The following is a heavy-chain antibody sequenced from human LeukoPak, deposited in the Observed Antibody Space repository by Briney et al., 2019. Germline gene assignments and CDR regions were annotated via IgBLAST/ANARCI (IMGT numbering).Heavy chain of an antibody. V-gene: IGHV4-39*01. D-gene: IGHD3-3*01. Sequence: SETLSLTCTVSGGSISSSSYYWGWIRQPPGKGLEWIGSIYYSGSTYYNPSLKSRVTISVDTSKNQFSLKLSSVTAADTAVYYCARSPYYDFWSGYYTTVGYFDYWGQGTLVTVSS. CDR1: GGSISSSSYY. CDR3: ARSPYYDFWSGYYTTVGYFDY. CDR2: IYYSGST. J-gene: IGHJ4*02.